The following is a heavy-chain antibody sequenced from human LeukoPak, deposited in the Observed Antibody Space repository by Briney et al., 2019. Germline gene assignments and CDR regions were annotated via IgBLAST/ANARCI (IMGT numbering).Heavy chain of an antibody. V-gene: IGHV3-30*18. J-gene: IGHJ6*02. Sequence: GGSLRLSCAASGFAFSDYGMHWVRQAPGKGLEWVAVISYDGSNKYYADSVKGRFTISRDNSKNTLYLQMNSLRAEDTAVYYCAKDAHYYDSSGYSDHYYYYGMDVWGQGTTVTVSS. D-gene: IGHD3-22*01. CDR2: ISYDGSNK. CDR3: AKDAHYYDSSGYSDHYYYYGMDV. CDR1: GFAFSDYG.